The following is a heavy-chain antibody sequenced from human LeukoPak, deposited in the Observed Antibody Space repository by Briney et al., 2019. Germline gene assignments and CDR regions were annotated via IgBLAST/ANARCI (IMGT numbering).Heavy chain of an antibody. V-gene: IGHV4-34*01. D-gene: IGHD3-22*01. CDR3: ARTPQWLLLRVDAFDI. J-gene: IGHJ3*02. CDR2: INHSGST. Sequence: PSETLSLTCAVYGGSFSGYYWSWIRQPPGKGLEWIGEINHSGSTNYNPSLKSRVTISVDTSKNQFSLKLSSVTAADTAVYYCARTPQWLLLRVDAFDIWGQGTMVTVSS. CDR1: GGSFSGYY.